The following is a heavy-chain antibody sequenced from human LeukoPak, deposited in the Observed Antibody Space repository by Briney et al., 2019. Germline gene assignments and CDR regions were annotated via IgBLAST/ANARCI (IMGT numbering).Heavy chain of an antibody. CDR2: ISGSGGST. Sequence: GGSLRLSCAASGFTFSSYAMSWVRQAPGKGLEWVSAISGSGGSTYYAGSVKGRFTISRDNSKNTLYLQMNSLRAEDTAVYYCAKDYIWGSYRPAYYFGYWGQGTLVTVSS. J-gene: IGHJ4*02. CDR3: AKDYIWGSYRPAYYFGY. CDR1: GFTFSSYA. D-gene: IGHD3-16*02. V-gene: IGHV3-23*01.